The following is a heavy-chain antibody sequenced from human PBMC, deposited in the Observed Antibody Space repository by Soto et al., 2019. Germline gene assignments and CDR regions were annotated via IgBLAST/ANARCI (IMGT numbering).Heavy chain of an antibody. CDR2: ISYDGSNK. CDR3: ARDLDCSSTSCYYYYYYYGMDV. D-gene: IGHD2-2*01. V-gene: IGHV3-30-3*01. Sequence: PGGSLRLSCAASGFTFSSYAMHWVRQAPGKGLEWVAVISYDGSNKYYADSVKGRFTISRDNSKNTLYLQMNSLRAEDTAVYYCARDLDCSSTSCYYYYYYYGMDVWGQGTTVTVSS. J-gene: IGHJ6*02. CDR1: GFTFSSYA.